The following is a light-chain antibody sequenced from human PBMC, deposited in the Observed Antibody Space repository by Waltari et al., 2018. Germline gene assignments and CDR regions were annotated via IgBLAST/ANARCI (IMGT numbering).Light chain of an antibody. CDR2: DFT. CDR1: DSDLGSYNY. Sequence: QSAPTQPASVSGSPGQSITISCTGLDSDLGSYNYVSWYRQTPGKAPEVIIYDFTRRPPGVSSRFSGSKSGNTASLTISGLQAEDEGHYYCTSYTTTRLTFGGGTKLTV. CDR3: TSYTTTRLT. V-gene: IGLV2-14*01. J-gene: IGLJ2*01.